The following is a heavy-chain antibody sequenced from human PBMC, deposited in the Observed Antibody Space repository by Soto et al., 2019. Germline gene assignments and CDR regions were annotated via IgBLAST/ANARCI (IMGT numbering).Heavy chain of an antibody. J-gene: IGHJ4*02. V-gene: IGHV3-48*01. Sequence: GGSLRLSCAASGFTFSNYDMNWVRQAPGKGLEWVSYISSRSSTINYADSVKGRFTISRDNAKNSLYLQMNSLRAEDTAVYYCARDLHVDYWGRGTLVTVSS. CDR1: GFTFSNYD. CDR3: ARDLHVDY. CDR2: ISSRSSTI.